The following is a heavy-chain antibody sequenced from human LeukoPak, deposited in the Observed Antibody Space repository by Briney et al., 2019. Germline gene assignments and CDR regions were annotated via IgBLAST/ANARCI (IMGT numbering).Heavy chain of an antibody. CDR1: TXXXXD. CDR3: AREGSLGTFDY. V-gene: IGHV1-8*03. J-gene: IGHJ4*02. D-gene: IGHD3-16*01. Sequence: TXXXXDINWVRQATGQGLEWMGWMNPNSGNTGYAQKFQGRVTITRNTSISTAYMELSSLRSEDTAVYYCAREGSLGTFDYWGQGTLVTVSS. CDR2: MNPNSGNT.